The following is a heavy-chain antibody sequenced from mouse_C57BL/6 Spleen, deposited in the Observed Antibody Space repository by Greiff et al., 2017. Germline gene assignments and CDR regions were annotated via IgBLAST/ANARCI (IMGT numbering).Heavy chain of an antibody. CDR2: IRSKSNNYAT. V-gene: IGHV10-1*01. J-gene: IGHJ4*01. D-gene: IGHD3-2*02. CDR3: VRHQDSSGYRAMDY. Sequence: EVKLVESGGGLVQPKGSLKLSCAASGFSFNTYAMNWVRQAPGKGLEWVARIRSKSNNYATYYADSVKDRFTISRDDSESMLYLQMNNLKTEDTAMYYCVRHQDSSGYRAMDYWGQGTSVTVSS. CDR1: GFSFNTYA.